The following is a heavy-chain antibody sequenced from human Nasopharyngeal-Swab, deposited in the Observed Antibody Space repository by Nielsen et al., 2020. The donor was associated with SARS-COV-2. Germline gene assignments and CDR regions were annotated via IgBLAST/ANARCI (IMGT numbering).Heavy chain of an antibody. D-gene: IGHD3-10*01. CDR2: IKHDGSQK. Sequence: GESLKISCAASGFTFSSYWMTRVRQAPGKGLEWVANIKHDGSQKYYVDSVKGRFSISRDNGKNSLDLQMNSLGVDDTAVYYCARDQIGTTMIREVLKRYYYGMDVWGQGTTVTVSS. CDR3: ARDQIGTTMIREVLKRYYYGMDV. CDR1: GFTFSSYW. J-gene: IGHJ6*02. V-gene: IGHV3-7*03.